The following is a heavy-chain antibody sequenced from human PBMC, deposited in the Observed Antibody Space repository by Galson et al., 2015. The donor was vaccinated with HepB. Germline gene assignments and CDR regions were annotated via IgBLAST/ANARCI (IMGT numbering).Heavy chain of an antibody. D-gene: IGHD6-13*01. CDR1: GFTFSSYG. Sequence: SLRLSCAASGFTFSSYGMHWVRQAPGKGLEWVAVISYDGSNKYYADSVKGRFTISRDNSKNTLSLQMNSLRAEDTAVYYRANGQISSSYFDYWGQGTLVTVSS. CDR2: ISYDGSNK. CDR3: ANGQISSSYFDY. J-gene: IGHJ4*02. V-gene: IGHV3-30*18.